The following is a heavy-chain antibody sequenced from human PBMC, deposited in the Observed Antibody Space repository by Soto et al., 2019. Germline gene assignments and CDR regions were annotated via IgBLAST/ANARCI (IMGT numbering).Heavy chain of an antibody. CDR3: ASSPLGYCSGGSCYDDY. CDR1: GYTFTSYY. Sequence: ASVKVSCKASGYTFTSYYMHWVRQAPGQGLEWMGIINPSGGSTSYAQKFQGRVTMTRDTSTSTVYMELSSLRSEDTAVYYCASSPLGYCSGGSCYDDYWGQGTLVTVPS. V-gene: IGHV1-46*01. J-gene: IGHJ4*02. CDR2: INPSGGST. D-gene: IGHD2-15*01.